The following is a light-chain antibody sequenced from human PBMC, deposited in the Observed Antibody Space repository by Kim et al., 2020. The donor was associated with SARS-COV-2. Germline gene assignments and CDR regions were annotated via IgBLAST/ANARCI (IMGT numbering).Light chain of an antibody. CDR3: QQRSNWPSFT. CDR1: QSVSSY. V-gene: IGKV3-11*01. J-gene: IGKJ3*01. Sequence: SPGERATPSCRASQSVSSYLAWYQQKPGQAPRLLIYDASNRATGITARFSGSGSGTDFTLTISSLEPEDFAVYYCQQRSNWPSFTFGPGTKVDIK. CDR2: DAS.